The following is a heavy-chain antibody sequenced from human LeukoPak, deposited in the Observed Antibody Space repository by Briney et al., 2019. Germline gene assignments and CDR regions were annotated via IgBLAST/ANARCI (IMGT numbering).Heavy chain of an antibody. D-gene: IGHD3-10*01. Sequence: QPGGSLRLSCAASGFTFSSYAMSWVRQAPGKGLEWVSVIYSGGSTYYADSVKGRFSISRDNSKNTLYLQMNSLRAEDTAAYYCARDERYYGSGSYWWGAFDIWGQGTMVTVSS. CDR1: GFTFSSYA. J-gene: IGHJ3*02. V-gene: IGHV3-66*01. CDR3: ARDERYYGSGSYWWGAFDI. CDR2: IYSGGST.